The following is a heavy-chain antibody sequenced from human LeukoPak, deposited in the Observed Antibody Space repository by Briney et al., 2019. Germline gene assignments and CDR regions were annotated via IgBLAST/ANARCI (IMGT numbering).Heavy chain of an antibody. D-gene: IGHD2-21*02. V-gene: IGHV3-23*01. Sequence: GGSLRLSCAASGFMFNTYAMSWVRLAPGKGPEWVAIISITGRSSSYADSVKGRFTISRDNSKNTVYLEMSNLRAEDTAVYYCVKPLVTGRLSGVFQYWGQGALVTVSS. CDR2: ISITGRSS. CDR3: VKPLVTGRLSGVFQY. CDR1: GFMFNTYA. J-gene: IGHJ4*02.